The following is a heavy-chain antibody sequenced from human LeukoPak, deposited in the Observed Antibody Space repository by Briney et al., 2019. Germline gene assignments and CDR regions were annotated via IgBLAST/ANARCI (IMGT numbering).Heavy chain of an antibody. CDR2: INHSGST. CDR3: ARRVTPSINYYYYAMDV. D-gene: IGHD4-23*01. V-gene: IGHV4-34*01. Sequence: SETLSLTCAVYGGSFSGYYWSWIRQPPGNGLEWIGEINHSGSTNYNPSLKSRVTISVDTSKNQFSLKLSSVTAADTAVYYCARRVTPSINYYYYAMDVWGQGTTVTVSS. J-gene: IGHJ6*02. CDR1: GGSFSGYY.